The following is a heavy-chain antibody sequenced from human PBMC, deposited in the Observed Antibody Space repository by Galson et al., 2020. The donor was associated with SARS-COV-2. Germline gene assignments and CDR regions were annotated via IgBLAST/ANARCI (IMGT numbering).Heavy chain of an antibody. J-gene: IGHJ3*01. CDR1: GYTFTTYA. Sequence: ASVTVSCKASGYTFTTYAIHWVRQPPGQRLEWFGWINTGNGNPKYLQNFQNRATMTRDTSATTVYLEVSNLKSEDTAIYYRARRILHAVVFDVWGQGTRVTVSS. CDR3: ARRILHAVVFDV. D-gene: IGHD1-26*01. V-gene: IGHV1-3*04. CDR2: INTGNGNP.